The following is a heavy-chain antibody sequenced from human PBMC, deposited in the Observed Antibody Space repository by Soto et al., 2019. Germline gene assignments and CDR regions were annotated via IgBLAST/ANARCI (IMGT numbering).Heavy chain of an antibody. CDR3: AAYPLTGGYVDDY. CDR2: FDPEDGET. Sequence: ASVTVSCKVSGYTLTDLSMHWVRQAPGKGLEWMGGFDPEDGETIYAQKFQGRVTMTEDTSTDTAYMELSSLRSEDTAVYYCAAYPLTGGYVDDYWGQGTLVTVSS. D-gene: IGHD5-12*01. V-gene: IGHV1-24*01. J-gene: IGHJ4*02. CDR1: GYTLTDLS.